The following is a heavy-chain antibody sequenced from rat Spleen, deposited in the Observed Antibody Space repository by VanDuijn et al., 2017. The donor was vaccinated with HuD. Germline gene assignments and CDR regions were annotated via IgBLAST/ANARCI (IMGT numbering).Heavy chain of an antibody. CDR2: ISYDGGST. CDR1: GFIFSNYG. D-gene: IGHD1-12*03. CDR3: ARHHYDGYYHGPVLGIMDA. V-gene: IGHV5-22*01. J-gene: IGHJ4*01. Sequence: EVQLVESGGGLLQPGRSMKLSCAASGFIFSNYGMAWVRQAPKKDLEWVAYISYDGGSTYYRDSVKGRFTISRDNAKSTLYLQMDSLRFEDTASYYCARHHYDGYYHGPVLGIMDAWGQGASVTVSS.